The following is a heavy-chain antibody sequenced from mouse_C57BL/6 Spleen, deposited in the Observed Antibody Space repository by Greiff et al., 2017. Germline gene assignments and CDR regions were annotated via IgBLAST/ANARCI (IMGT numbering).Heavy chain of an antibody. Sequence: EVQRVESEGGLVQPGSSMKLSCTASGFTFSDYYMAWVRQVPEKGLEWVANINYDGSSTYYLDSLKSRFIISRDNAKNILYLQMSSLKSEDTATYYCARDQSYWYFDVWGTGTTVTVSS. J-gene: IGHJ1*03. V-gene: IGHV5-16*01. CDR1: GFTFSDYY. CDR2: INYDGSST. CDR3: ARDQSYWYFDV.